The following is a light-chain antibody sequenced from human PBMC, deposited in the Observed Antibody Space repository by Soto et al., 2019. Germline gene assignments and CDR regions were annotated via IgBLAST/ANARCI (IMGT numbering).Light chain of an antibody. V-gene: IGLV2-14*01. CDR3: SSYTTSTPLV. CDR2: EVT. Sequence: QSALTQPASVSGSPGQSITISCTGTSSDIGGYNYVSWYQQHPGRAPKLMIYEVTNRPSGVSNRFSGSKSGNTASLTISGLQAEDDADYYCSSYTTSTPLVFGGGTKLTVL. J-gene: IGLJ3*02. CDR1: SSDIGGYNY.